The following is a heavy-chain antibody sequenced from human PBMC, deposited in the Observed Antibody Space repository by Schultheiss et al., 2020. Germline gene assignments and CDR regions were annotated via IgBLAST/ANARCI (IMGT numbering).Heavy chain of an antibody. CDR3: ARHGYGDYYYYYMDV. Sequence: SQTLSLTCTVSGGSISSYYWSWIRQPPGKGLEWIGYIYYSGSTNYNPSLESRVTMSVDMSKNQFSLKVSSVTAADTAIYYCARHGYGDYYYYYMDVWGKGTRVTVSS. CDR1: GGSISSYY. CDR2: IYYSGST. V-gene: IGHV4-59*08. D-gene: IGHD4-17*01. J-gene: IGHJ6*03.